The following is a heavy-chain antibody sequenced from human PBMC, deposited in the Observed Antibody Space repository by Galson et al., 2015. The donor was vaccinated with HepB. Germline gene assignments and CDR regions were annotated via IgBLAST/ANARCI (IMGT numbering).Heavy chain of an antibody. J-gene: IGHJ3*02. V-gene: IGHV2-70*11. D-gene: IGHD3-22*01. Sequence: PALVKPTQTLTLTCTFSGFSLSTSGMCVSWIRQPPGKALEWLARIDWDDDKYYSTSLKTRLTISKDTSKNQVVLTMTNMDPVDTATHYCARTRPDYYDSSGSGAFDIWGQGTMVTVSS. CDR3: ARTRPDYYDSSGSGAFDI. CDR1: GFSLSTSGMC. CDR2: IDWDDDK.